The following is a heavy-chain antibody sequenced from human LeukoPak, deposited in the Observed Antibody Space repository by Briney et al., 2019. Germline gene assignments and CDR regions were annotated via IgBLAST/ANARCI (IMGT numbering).Heavy chain of an antibody. Sequence: ASVKVSCKPSGYTFTSYVVSWVRQAPGQGLEWMGWINTYNGNTNYAQKFQGRVTMTTDTSTRTGYMELRSLRSDDTAVYYCGRGGYRSSWYGGNYMDVWGDGTTVTVSS. J-gene: IGHJ6*03. D-gene: IGHD6-13*01. CDR3: GRGGYRSSWYGGNYMDV. V-gene: IGHV1-18*01. CDR1: GYTFTSYV. CDR2: INTYNGNT.